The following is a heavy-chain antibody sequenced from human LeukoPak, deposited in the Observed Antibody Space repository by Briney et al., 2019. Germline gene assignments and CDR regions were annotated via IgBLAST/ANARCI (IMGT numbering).Heavy chain of an antibody. CDR2: IIPIFGTA. J-gene: IGHJ4*02. Sequence: GASVKVSCKASGYTFSSYAISWVRQAPGQGLEWMGGIIPIFGTANYAQKFQGRVTITADESTSTAYMELSSLRSEDTAVYYCARGSSASGYDRFEYYFDYWGQGTLVTVSS. CDR3: ARGSSASGYDRFEYYFDY. V-gene: IGHV1-69*13. D-gene: IGHD6-25*01. CDR1: GYTFSSYA.